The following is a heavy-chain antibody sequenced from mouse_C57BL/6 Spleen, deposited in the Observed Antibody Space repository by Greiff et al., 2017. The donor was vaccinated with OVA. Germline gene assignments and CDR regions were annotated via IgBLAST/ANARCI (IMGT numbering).Heavy chain of an antibody. D-gene: IGHD2-5*01. Sequence: EVMLVESGEGLVKPGGSLKLSCAASGFTFSSYAMSWVRQTPEKRLEWVAYISSGGDYIYYADTVKGRFTISRDNARNTLYLQMSSLKSEDTAMYYCTRRDYSNYDYAMDYWGQGTSVTVSS. J-gene: IGHJ4*01. CDR2: ISSGGDYI. CDR3: TRRDYSNYDYAMDY. CDR1: GFTFSSYA. V-gene: IGHV5S21*01.